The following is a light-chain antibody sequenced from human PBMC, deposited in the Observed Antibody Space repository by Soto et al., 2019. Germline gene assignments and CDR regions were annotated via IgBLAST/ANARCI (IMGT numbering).Light chain of an antibody. CDR1: QSISSY. CDR2: AAS. V-gene: IGKV1-39*01. CDR3: QQSYSLIT. Sequence: DIQMTQSPSSLSASVGDRVTITCRASQSISSYLNWYQQKPGKAPKLLIYAASSLQSVVPSRFSGSGSGTDFTLTISSLQPEDFATYYCQQSYSLITFGQGTRLEIK. J-gene: IGKJ5*01.